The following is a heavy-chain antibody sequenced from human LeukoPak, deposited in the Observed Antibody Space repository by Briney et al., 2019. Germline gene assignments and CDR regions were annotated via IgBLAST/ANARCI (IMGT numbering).Heavy chain of an antibody. CDR3: PREKVSWGTCSGGSSLTFDH. D-gene: IGHD2-15*01. Sequence: VGTLRPSCTVSGSAFRHDAMNWVRQSPGPGVEWVASLSVSSSFVHPADSLKARLTISRDNASHSVYLHINSLRVQDQTLYYFPREKVSWGTCSGGSSLTFDHWGQGTMVTVCS. CDR1: GSAFRHDA. V-gene: IGHV3-21*01. J-gene: IGHJ4*02. CDR2: LSVSSSFV.